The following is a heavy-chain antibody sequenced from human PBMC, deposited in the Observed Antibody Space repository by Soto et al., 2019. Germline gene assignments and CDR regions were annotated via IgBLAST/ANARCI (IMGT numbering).Heavy chain of an antibody. Sequence: HPGGSLRLSCAASGFTFSSYAMSWVRQAPGKGLEWVSAISGSGGSTYYADSVKGRFTISRDNSKNTLYLQMNSLRAEDTAVYYCAKDLFPKIRYPSLSITSCYSAFDIWGQGTMVTVSS. CDR1: GFTFSSYA. CDR3: AKDLFPKIRYPSLSITSCYSAFDI. CDR2: ISGSGGST. V-gene: IGHV3-23*01. J-gene: IGHJ3*02. D-gene: IGHD2-2*01.